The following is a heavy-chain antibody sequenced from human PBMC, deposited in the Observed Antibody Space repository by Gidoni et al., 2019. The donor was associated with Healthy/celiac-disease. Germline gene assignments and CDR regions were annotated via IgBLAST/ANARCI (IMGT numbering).Heavy chain of an antibody. J-gene: IGHJ4*02. V-gene: IGHV1-46*01. CDR3: ARDSRMSAPGIAAAGTDGNFDY. CDR2: INPSGGST. CDR1: GYTFTSYY. D-gene: IGHD6-13*01. Sequence: QVQLVQSGAEVKKPGASVKVSCKASGYTFTSYYMHWVRQAPGQGLEWMGIINPSGGSTSYAQKFQGRVTMTRDTSTSTVYMELSSLRSEDTAVYYCARDSRMSAPGIAAAGTDGNFDYWGQGTLVTVSS.